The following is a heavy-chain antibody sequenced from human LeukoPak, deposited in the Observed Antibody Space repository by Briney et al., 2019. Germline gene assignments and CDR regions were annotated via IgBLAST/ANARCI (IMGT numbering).Heavy chain of an antibody. D-gene: IGHD3-22*01. CDR2: ISGSGGST. CDR3: AKFSGYYETYFDY. CDR1: GFTFSSYA. V-gene: IGHV3-23*01. Sequence: SGGSLRLSCAASGFTFSSYAMSWVRQAPGKGLEWVSAISGSGGSTYYADSVKGRFTISRDNSKNTLYLRMNSLRAEDTAVYYCAKFSGYYETYFDYWGQGTLVTVSS. J-gene: IGHJ4*02.